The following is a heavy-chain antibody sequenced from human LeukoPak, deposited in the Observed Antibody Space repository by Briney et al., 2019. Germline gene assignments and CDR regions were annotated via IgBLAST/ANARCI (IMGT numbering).Heavy chain of an antibody. CDR1: GGTFSSYA. Sequence: SVKVSCKASGGTFSSYAISWVRQAPGQGLEWMGGIIPIFGTANYAQKFQGGVTITADESTSTAYMELSSLRSEDTAVYYCARDSGQWLVLASTHDAFDIWGQGTMVTVSS. V-gene: IGHV1-69*13. CDR2: IIPIFGTA. D-gene: IGHD6-19*01. J-gene: IGHJ3*02. CDR3: ARDSGQWLVLASTHDAFDI.